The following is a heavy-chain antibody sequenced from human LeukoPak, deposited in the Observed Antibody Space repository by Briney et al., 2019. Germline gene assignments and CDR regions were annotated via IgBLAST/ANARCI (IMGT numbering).Heavy chain of an antibody. J-gene: IGHJ4*02. CDR2: ISGSGGST. Sequence: GGSLRLSCAASGFTFSSYAMSWVRQAPGKGLEWVSAISGSGGSTYYADSVKGRFTISRDNSKNTLFLQMNSLRAEDTAVYYCAKGSSSNIAARLNYWGQGTLVTVSS. V-gene: IGHV3-23*01. CDR3: AKGSSSNIAARLNY. CDR1: GFTFSSYA. D-gene: IGHD6-6*01.